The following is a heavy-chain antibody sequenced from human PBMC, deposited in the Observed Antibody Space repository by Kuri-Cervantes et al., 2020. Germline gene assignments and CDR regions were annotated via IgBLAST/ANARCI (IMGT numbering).Heavy chain of an antibody. V-gene: IGHV1-69*13. CDR2: IIPIFGRA. CDR3: ARDRGCSSTICYDNWFDP. Sequence: SVKVSCKASGGTLSSYAISWVRQAPGQGLEWMGGIIPIFGRARYAQKFQGRVTITADESTSTAYMELSSLRSEDTAVYYCARDRGCSSTICYDNWFDPWGQGTLVTVSS. CDR1: GGTLSSYA. D-gene: IGHD2-2*01. J-gene: IGHJ5*02.